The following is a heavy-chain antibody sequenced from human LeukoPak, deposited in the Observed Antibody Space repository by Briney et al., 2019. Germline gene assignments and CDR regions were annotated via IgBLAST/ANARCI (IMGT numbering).Heavy chain of an antibody. Sequence: GGSLRLSCAASGFTFSNYAMNWVRQAPGKGLEWVSALSGSGVSTYYADSVKGRFTISRDNSKNTLYLQMNSLRAEDTAVYYCAIDHYYYGSGSYYTYYFDYWGQGTLVTVSS. V-gene: IGHV3-23*01. J-gene: IGHJ4*02. CDR3: AIDHYYYGSGSYYTYYFDY. CDR2: LSGSGVST. CDR1: GFTFSNYA. D-gene: IGHD3-10*01.